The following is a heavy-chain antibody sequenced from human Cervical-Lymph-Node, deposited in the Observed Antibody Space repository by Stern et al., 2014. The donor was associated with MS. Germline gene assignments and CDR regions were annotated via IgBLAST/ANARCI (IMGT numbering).Heavy chain of an antibody. CDR2: TKSKGDRS. D-gene: IGHD3-10*01. CDR1: GFTFSTYS. J-gene: IGHJ4*02. Sequence: VQLVESGGGVVQPGGSLTLSCEASGFTFSTYSMHWVRQGPGKGLEWVAATKSKGDRSYYADSVQGRFIIFRDNPRNTLHLQMNSLRAEDTADYYCARDAMGTSGSYSSFDYWGQATLVTVSS. V-gene: IGHV3-30*04. CDR3: ARDAMGTSGSYSSFDY.